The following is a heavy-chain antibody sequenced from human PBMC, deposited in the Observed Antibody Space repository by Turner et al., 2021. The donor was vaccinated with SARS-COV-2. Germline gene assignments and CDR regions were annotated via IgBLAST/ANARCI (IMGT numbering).Heavy chain of an antibody. D-gene: IGHD3-22*01. V-gene: IGHV3-21*01. J-gene: IGHJ5*02. CDR3: ARGTYYYDSSVYSGTNWFDP. CDR1: GFTFSHYT. CDR2: ISSSSSYI. Sequence: EVQLVESGGGLVKPGGFLRLSCAASGFTFSHYTMNWVRQAPGKGLEWVSSISSSSSYIYYADSVKGRFTISRDNAKNSLYLQMNSLRAEDTAVYYCARGTYYYDSSVYSGTNWFDPWGQGTLVTVS.